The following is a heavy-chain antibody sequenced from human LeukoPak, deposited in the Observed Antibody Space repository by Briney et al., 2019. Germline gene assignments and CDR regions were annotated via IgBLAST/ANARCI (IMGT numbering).Heavy chain of an antibody. CDR1: GFTFSNYA. D-gene: IGHD1-1*01. CDR2: IRGTGERT. V-gene: IGHV3-23*01. CDR3: ANHFTLGWNDFFDH. Sequence: PGGSLRLSCAASGFTFSNYAMSWVRQAPGKGLEWVSAIRGTGERTWYADSVKGRFILSRDNRKNTVHLQMNSLRAEDTAVYYCANHFTLGWNDFFDHWGQGTLVTVSS. J-gene: IGHJ4*02.